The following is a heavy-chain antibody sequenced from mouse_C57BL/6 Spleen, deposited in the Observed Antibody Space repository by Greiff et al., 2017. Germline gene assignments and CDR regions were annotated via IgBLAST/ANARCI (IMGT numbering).Heavy chain of an antibody. CDR2: IIPNNGGT. J-gene: IGHJ4*01. V-gene: IGHV1-26*01. D-gene: IGHD2-2*01. Sequence: EVQLQQSGPELVKPGASVKISCKASGYTFTDYYMNWVKQSHGKSLEWIGDIIPNNGGTSYNQKFKGKATLTVDKSSSTAYMELSSLTSEDSAVXYCARGLRRGYYYARDYWGQGTSVTVSS. CDR3: ARGLRRGYYYARDY. CDR1: GYTFTDYY.